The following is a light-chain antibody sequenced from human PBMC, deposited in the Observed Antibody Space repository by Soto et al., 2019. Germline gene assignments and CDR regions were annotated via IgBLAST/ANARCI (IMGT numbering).Light chain of an antibody. CDR3: HQYGTSPSIT. Sequence: EIVLTQSPGTLSLSPGERATLSCRASQSVSSLYVAWYYRKPAQPPGLLIYVASSRATGVPDRFSGRGSGTYFALTISGLEREDYAVYYCHQYGTSPSITFGQGTRLE. J-gene: IGKJ5*01. CDR1: QSVSSLY. V-gene: IGKV3-20*01. CDR2: VAS.